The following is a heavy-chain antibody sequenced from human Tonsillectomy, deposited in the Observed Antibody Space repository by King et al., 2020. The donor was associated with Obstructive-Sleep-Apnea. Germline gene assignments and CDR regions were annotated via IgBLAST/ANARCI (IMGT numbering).Heavy chain of an antibody. CDR3: TSVATIDYYYGMDV. J-gene: IGHJ6*02. D-gene: IGHD5-12*01. CDR2: IKSKTDGGTT. V-gene: IGHV3-15*01. CDR1: GFPFSNAW. Sequence: VQLVESGGGLVKPGGSLRLSCAASGFPFSNAWMSWVRQAPGKGLEWVGRIKSKTDGGTTDYAAPVKGRFTISRDDSKNTLYLQMNSLKTEDTAVYYCTSVATIDYYYGMDVWGQGTTVTVSS.